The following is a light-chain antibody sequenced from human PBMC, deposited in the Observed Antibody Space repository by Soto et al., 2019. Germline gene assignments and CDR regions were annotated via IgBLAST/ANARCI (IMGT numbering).Light chain of an antibody. J-gene: IGLJ2*01. V-gene: IGLV1-47*01. CDR2: RNN. CDR3: AAWDDSLSGPV. CDR1: SSNIGSNY. Sequence: QSVLTQPPSASGXXXXRVXXXCSGSSSNIGSNYVYWYQQLPGTAPKLLIYRNNQRPSGVPDRFSGSKSGTSASLAISGLRSEDEADYYCAAWDDSLSGPVFGGGTKLTVL.